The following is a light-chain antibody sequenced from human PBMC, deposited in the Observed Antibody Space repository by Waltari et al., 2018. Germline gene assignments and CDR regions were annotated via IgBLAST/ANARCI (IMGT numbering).Light chain of an antibody. CDR2: EVT. J-gene: IGLJ3*02. Sequence: QSALTQPPSVSGSLGQTVSISCTRSDSAVVDFDRVSWYRQSPGTAPKLLIYEVTSRPSGVSGRFSGSKSGNTASLTISGLQPDDEADCYCSSYIPRRTWVFGGGTTLTVL. V-gene: IGLV2-18*02. CDR1: DSAVVDFDR. CDR3: SSYIPRRTWV.